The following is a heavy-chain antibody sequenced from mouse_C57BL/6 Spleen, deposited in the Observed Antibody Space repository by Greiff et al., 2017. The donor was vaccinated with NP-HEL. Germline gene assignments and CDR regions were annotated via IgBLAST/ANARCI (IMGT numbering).Heavy chain of an antibody. CDR3: ARGDTTVPHYFDY. V-gene: IGHV1-69*01. J-gene: IGHJ2*01. D-gene: IGHD1-1*01. CDR1: GYTFTSYW. CDR2: IDPSDSYT. Sequence: QVQLQQPGAELVMPGASVKLSCKASGYTFTSYWMHWVKQRPGQGLEWIGEIDPSDSYTNYNQKFKGKSTLTVDKSSSTAYMQLSSLTSEDSAVYYCARGDTTVPHYFDYWGQGTTLTVSS.